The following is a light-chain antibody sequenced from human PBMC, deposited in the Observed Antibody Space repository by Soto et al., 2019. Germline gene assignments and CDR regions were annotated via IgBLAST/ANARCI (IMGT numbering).Light chain of an antibody. CDR1: SSNIGAGYD. CDR3: QSYDSSLSGHHVV. CDR2: GNS. Sequence: QSVLTQPPSVSGAPGQRVTISCTGSSSNIGAGYDVHWYQRLPGTAPKLLIYGNSNRPSGVPDRFSGSKSGTSASLAITGLQAEDEADYYCQSYDSSLSGHHVVFGGGTKLTVL. J-gene: IGLJ2*01. V-gene: IGLV1-40*01.